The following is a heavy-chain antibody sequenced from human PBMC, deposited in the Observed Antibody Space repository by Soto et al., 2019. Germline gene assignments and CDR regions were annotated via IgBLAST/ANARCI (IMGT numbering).Heavy chain of an antibody. D-gene: IGHD4-17*01. CDR1: GDSISTNNYY. CDR2: IYYSGST. V-gene: IGHV4-39*01. CDR3: ARSYGDYVSY. Sequence: PSETLSLTCTVSGDSISTNNYYWAWIRQPPGKGLEWIGSIYYSGSTYYNPSLKSRVTISVDTSKNQFSLKLSSVTAADTAVYYCARSYGDYVSYWGQGTLVTVSS. J-gene: IGHJ4*02.